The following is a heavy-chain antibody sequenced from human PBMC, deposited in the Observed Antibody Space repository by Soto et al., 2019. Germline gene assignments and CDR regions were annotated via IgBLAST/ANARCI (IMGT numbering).Heavy chain of an antibody. D-gene: IGHD3-3*01. CDR3: AKDLEDDFWSGYYPVDY. J-gene: IGHJ4*02. CDR1: GFTFSSYA. V-gene: IGHV3-23*01. Sequence: GGSLRLSCAASGFTFSSYAMSWVRQAPGKGLEWVSAISGSGGSTYYEDSVKGRFTISRDNSKNTLYLQMNSLRAEDTAVYYCAKDLEDDFWSGYYPVDYWGQGTLVTVSS. CDR2: ISGSGGST.